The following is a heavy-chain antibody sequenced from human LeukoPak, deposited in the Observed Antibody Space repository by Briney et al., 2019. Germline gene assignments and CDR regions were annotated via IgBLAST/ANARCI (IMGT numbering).Heavy chain of an antibody. CDR1: GGSFSGYY. CDR3: ARGLRYCSGGSCYPQYFQH. CDR2: INHSGCT. J-gene: IGHJ1*01. Sequence: SETLSLTCAVYGGSFSGYYWSWIRQPPGKGLEWIGAINHSGCTNYNPSLKSRVTISVDTSKNQFSLKLSSVTAADTAVYYCARGLRYCSGGSCYPQYFQHWGQGTLVTVSS. D-gene: IGHD2-15*01. V-gene: IGHV4-34*01.